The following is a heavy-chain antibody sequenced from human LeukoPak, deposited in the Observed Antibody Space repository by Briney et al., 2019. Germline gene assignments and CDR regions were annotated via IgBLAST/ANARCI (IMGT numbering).Heavy chain of an antibody. D-gene: IGHD2-2*01. CDR1: GFTFSSYW. J-gene: IGHJ4*02. CDR3: ALTGGSTSLMF. CDR2: ISYDGSNK. Sequence: GGSLRLSCAASGFTFSSYWMSWVRQAPGKGLEWVAVISYDGSNKYYADSVKGRFTISRDNSKNALYLQMNSLRAEDTAVYYCALTGGSTSLMFWGQGTLVTVSS. V-gene: IGHV3-30*03.